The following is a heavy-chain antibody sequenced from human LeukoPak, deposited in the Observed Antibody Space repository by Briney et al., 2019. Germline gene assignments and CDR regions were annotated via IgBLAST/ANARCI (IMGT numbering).Heavy chain of an antibody. CDR2: IYYSGST. CDR1: GGSISSYY. V-gene: IGHV4-59*08. CDR3: ARHKWQRYYFDY. Sequence: SETLSLTCTVSGGSISSYYWSWIRQPPGKGLEWIGYIYYSGSTNYNPSLKSRVTISVGTSKNQFSLKLSSVTAADTAVYYCARHKWQRYYFDYWGQGTLVTVSS. J-gene: IGHJ4*02. D-gene: IGHD5-12*01.